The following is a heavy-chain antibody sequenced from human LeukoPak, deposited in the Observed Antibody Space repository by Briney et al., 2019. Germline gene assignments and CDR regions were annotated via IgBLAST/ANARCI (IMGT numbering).Heavy chain of an antibody. D-gene: IGHD6-13*01. CDR1: GGPLSGYY. CDR2: INDSGST. J-gene: IGHJ2*01. Sequence: PSETLSLTCAVHGGPLSGYYGSSVRQPPAKGEERIGAINDSGSTNYNLSLKSRGTISVDTAKNQFSLKLSSVTAADTAVYYCARLIGKRGRQQLFDLWGRGTLVTVSS. V-gene: IGHV4-34*01. CDR3: ARLIGKRGRQQLFDL.